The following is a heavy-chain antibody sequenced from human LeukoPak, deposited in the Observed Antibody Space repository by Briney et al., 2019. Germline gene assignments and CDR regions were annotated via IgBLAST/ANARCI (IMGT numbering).Heavy chain of an antibody. CDR1: GGTFSSYA. Sequence: SVKVSCKASGGTFSSYAISWVRQAPGQGLEWMGGIIPIFGTANSAQKFQGRVTITADESTRTDYMERSSLRSEDTAVYYCARGVEMATIFTPYLDYWGQGTLVTVSS. CDR2: IIPIFGTA. D-gene: IGHD5-24*01. CDR3: ARGVEMATIFTPYLDY. J-gene: IGHJ4*02. V-gene: IGHV1-69*13.